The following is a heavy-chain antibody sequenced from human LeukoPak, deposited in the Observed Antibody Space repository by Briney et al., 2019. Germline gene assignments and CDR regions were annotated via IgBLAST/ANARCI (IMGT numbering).Heavy chain of an antibody. CDR2: ISGSGGST. CDR3: ANSLWDASDY. CDR1: GFTFSSYA. J-gene: IGHJ4*02. D-gene: IGHD1-26*01. Sequence: GGSLRLCCAASGFTFSSYAMSWVRQAPGKGLEWVSAISGSGGSTYYADSMKGRFTISRDNSKNTLYLQMNSLRAEDTAVYYCANSLWDASDYWGQGTLVTVSS. V-gene: IGHV3-23*01.